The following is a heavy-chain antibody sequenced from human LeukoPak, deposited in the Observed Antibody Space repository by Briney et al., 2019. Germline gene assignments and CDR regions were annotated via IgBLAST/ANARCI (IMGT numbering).Heavy chain of an antibody. J-gene: IGHJ4*02. CDR2: LSSSGSAF. D-gene: IGHD3-10*01. CDR3: ARAKPKNMVRGLIMRRESRYYFDY. V-gene: IGHV3-48*03. Sequence: AGGSLRLSCEDSGFTFRSYEMNWVRQAPGKGLEWIAYLSSSGSAFSYADSVKGRFTIARDNAKNSVYLEMNSLRAEDTAVYYCARAKPKNMVRGLIMRRESRYYFDYWGQGTLVTVSS. CDR1: GFTFRSYE.